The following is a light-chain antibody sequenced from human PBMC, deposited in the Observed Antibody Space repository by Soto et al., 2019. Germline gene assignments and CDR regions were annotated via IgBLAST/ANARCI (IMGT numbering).Light chain of an antibody. CDR2: DDD. CDR3: GSWDSSLSAYV. V-gene: IGLV1-51*01. Sequence: QSVLTQPPSVSAATGQRVTISCSGSSSNIGGNSVSWYQQLAGTAPKLLIYDDDKRPSGIPDRFSGSKSGTSATLGITGFQTGDEADYYCGSWDSSLSAYVFGTGTKVTVL. CDR1: SSNIGGNS. J-gene: IGLJ1*01.